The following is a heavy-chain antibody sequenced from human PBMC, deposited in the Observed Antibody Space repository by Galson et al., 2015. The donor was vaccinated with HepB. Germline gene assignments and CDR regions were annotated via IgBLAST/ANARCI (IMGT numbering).Heavy chain of an antibody. CDR3: ARLDSRTHYEILSGYSTTKTLGFFDF. V-gene: IGHV1-69*06. CDR1: GGTFSKYG. Sequence: QSGAEVKKPGASVKVSCKDSGGTFSKYGVSWVRQVPGQGLEWMGGIIPNFGTVNYAQKFQGRVTITADKSTSTAYMELSSLRSEDTAVYYCARLDSRTHYEILSGYSTTKTLGFFDFWGPGTLLSVSS. D-gene: IGHD3-9*01. CDR2: IIPNFGTV. J-gene: IGHJ4*02.